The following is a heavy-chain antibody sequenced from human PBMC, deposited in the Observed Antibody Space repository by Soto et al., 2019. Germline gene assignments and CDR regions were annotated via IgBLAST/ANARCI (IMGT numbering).Heavy chain of an antibody. CDR3: ARLTVATNWFDP. D-gene: IGHD5-12*01. V-gene: IGHV4-39*01. CDR2: IYYSGST. CDR1: GGSISSSSYY. J-gene: IGHJ5*02. Sequence: LSLTCTVSGGSISSSSYYWGWIRQPPGKGLEWIGSIYYSGSTYYNPSLKSRVTISVDTSKNQFSLKLSSVTAADTAVYYCARLTVATNWFDPWGQGTLVTVSS.